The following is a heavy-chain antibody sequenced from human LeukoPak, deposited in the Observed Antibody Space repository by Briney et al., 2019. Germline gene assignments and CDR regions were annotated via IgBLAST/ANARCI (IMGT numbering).Heavy chain of an antibody. D-gene: IGHD3-10*01. Sequence: SETLSLTCAVYGGSFSGYYWSWIRQPPGKGLEWIGEINHSGSTNYNPSLKSRVTISVDTSKNQFSLKLSSVTAADTAVYYCARDRYYGSGSYYNPRRGYFHYWGQGTLVTVSS. CDR2: INHSGST. CDR1: GGSFSGYY. V-gene: IGHV4-34*01. CDR3: ARDRYYGSGSYYNPRRGYFHY. J-gene: IGHJ4*02.